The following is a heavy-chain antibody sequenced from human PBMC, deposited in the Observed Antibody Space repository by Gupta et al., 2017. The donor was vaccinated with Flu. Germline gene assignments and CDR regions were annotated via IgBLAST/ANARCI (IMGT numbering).Heavy chain of an antibody. D-gene: IGHD2-15*01. CDR2: IFYSGHT. CDR1: GGSISSGTYF. V-gene: IGHV4-31*03. J-gene: IGHJ4*02. CDR3: ARVSGNAVNY. Sequence: QVQLQESGPGLVKPSQTLSLTCTVSGGSISSGTYFWSWIRQHPGKGLEWIGYIFYSGHTYYNPSLTSRVSISVDTSKNQFSLRLTSVTAADTAVYYCARVSGNAVNYWGQGTLVTVSS.